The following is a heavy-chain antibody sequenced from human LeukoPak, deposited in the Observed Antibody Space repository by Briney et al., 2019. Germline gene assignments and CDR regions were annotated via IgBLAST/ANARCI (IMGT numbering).Heavy chain of an antibody. CDR3: ARVTPYCGGDCSYHFDY. J-gene: IGHJ4*01. Sequence: ASVKVSCKASGYTFTSYDINWVRQATGQGLEWMGWMNPNSGNTGYAQKFQGRVTMTRNTSISTAYMELSSLRSEDTAVYYCARVTPYCGGDCSYHFDYWAHGTLVTVSS. D-gene: IGHD2-21*02. CDR2: MNPNSGNT. CDR1: GYTFTSYD. V-gene: IGHV1-8*01.